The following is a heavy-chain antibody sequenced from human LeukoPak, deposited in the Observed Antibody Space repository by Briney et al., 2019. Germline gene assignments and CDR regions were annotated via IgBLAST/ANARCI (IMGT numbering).Heavy chain of an antibody. CDR3: ARGRGRYSGSYYDY. J-gene: IGHJ4*02. CDR1: GGSFSGYY. D-gene: IGHD1-26*01. Sequence: SETLSLTCAVYGGSFSGYYWSWIRQPPGKGLEWIGEINHSGSTNYNPSLKSRVTISVDTSKNQFSLKLSSVTAADTAVYYCARGRGRYSGSYYDYWGQGTLVTVSS. V-gene: IGHV4-34*01. CDR2: INHSGST.